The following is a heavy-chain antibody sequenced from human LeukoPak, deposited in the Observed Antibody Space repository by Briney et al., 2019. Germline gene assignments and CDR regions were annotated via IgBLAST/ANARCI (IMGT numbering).Heavy chain of an antibody. Sequence: GMSLRLSCAASGFTFSSYGMHWVRQAPGKGLEWVAVIWYDGSNKYYADSVKGRFTISRDNSKNTLYLQMNSLRAEDTAVYYCARDVRGYSGYGAFDIWGQGTMVTVSS. CDR2: IWYDGSNK. V-gene: IGHV3-33*01. J-gene: IGHJ3*02. D-gene: IGHD5-12*01. CDR1: GFTFSSYG. CDR3: ARDVRGYSGYGAFDI.